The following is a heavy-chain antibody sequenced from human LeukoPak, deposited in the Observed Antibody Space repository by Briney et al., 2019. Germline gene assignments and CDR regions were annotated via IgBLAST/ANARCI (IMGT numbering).Heavy chain of an antibody. CDR1: GFTFSNYW. V-gene: IGHV3-7*01. D-gene: IGHD3-22*01. CDR3: ARESDSSGYYSLDY. Sequence: GGSLRLSCAASGFTFSNYWMSWVRQAPGKGLEWVANIKQDGSEKYYVNSVKGRFTISRDNSKNTLYLQMNSLRAEDTAVYYCARESDSSGYYSLDYWAREPWSPSPQ. J-gene: IGHJ4*02. CDR2: IKQDGSEK.